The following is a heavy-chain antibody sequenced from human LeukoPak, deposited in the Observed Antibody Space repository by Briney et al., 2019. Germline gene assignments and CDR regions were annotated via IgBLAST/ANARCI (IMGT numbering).Heavy chain of an antibody. CDR2: INPNSGGT. D-gene: IGHD2-8*01. Sequence: ASVKVPCKASGYTFTGYYIHWVREAPGQGLEWMGWINPNSGGTNYAQKFQGRVTMTRDTSISTAYMELSRLRSDDTAVYYCARVVSYLFDPWGQGTLVTVSS. V-gene: IGHV1-2*02. J-gene: IGHJ5*02. CDR1: GYTFTGYY. CDR3: ARVVSYLFDP.